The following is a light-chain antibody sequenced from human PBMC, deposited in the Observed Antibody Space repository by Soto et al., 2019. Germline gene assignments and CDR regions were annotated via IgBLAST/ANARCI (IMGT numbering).Light chain of an antibody. CDR1: SSNIGNNY. J-gene: IGLJ2*01. Sequence: QSVLTQPPSVSAAPGQKVTISCSGSSSNIGNNYVSWYQQLPATAPKLLIYDNNKRPSGLPDRFSGSKSGPSATLGITGLQTGDEADDYCGTWYSSLSAVVFGGGTKLTVL. V-gene: IGLV1-51*01. CDR2: DNN. CDR3: GTWYSSLSAVV.